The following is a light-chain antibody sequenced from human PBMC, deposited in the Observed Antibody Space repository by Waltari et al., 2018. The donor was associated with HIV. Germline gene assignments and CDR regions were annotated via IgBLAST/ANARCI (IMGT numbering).Light chain of an antibody. J-gene: IGLJ2*01. V-gene: IGLV7-46*01. CDR2: DTS. Sequence: QAVVTQEPSLTVSPGGPVTLTCGSSTGAVTSGHSPYWFQQRPGQAPRTLIHDTSNKHYWTPCRFSGSLLGGEAALTLSGAQPEDEAEYYCLLSYGGPRVFGGGTKLTVL. CDR1: TGAVTSGHS. CDR3: LLSYGGPRV.